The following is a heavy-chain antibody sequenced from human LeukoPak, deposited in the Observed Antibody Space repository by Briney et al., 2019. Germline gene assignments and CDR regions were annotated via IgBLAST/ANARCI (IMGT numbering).Heavy chain of an antibody. CDR3: ARDHYDILTGQHIRTFIRDAFDI. Sequence: PGGSLRLSCAASGFTFSDYYMSWIRQAPGKGLEWVSYISSSGSTIYYADSVKGRFTISRDNAKNSLYLQMNSLRAEDTAVYYCARDHYDILTGQHIRTFIRDAFDIWGQGTMVTVSS. CDR2: ISSSGSTI. D-gene: IGHD3-9*01. J-gene: IGHJ3*02. CDR1: GFTFSDYY. V-gene: IGHV3-11*01.